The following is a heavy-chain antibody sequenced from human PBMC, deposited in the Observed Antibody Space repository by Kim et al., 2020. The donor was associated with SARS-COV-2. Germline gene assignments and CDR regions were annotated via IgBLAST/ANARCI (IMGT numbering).Heavy chain of an antibody. D-gene: IGHD3-10*01. Sequence: SVKVSCKASGGTFSSYAISWVRQAPGQGLEWMGGIIPIFGTANYAQKFQGRVTITADESTSTAYMELSSLRSEDTAVYYCARDPKGRRWFGEFDVWGQGTTVTVSS. J-gene: IGHJ6*02. CDR1: GGTFSSYA. CDR3: ARDPKGRRWFGEFDV. CDR2: IIPIFGTA. V-gene: IGHV1-69*13.